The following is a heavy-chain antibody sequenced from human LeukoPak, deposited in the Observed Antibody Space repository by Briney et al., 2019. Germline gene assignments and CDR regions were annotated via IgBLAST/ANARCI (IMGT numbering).Heavy chain of an antibody. D-gene: IGHD3-16*02. V-gene: IGHV3-21*01. Sequence: GGSLRLSCAASGFTFSSYSMNWVRQAPGKGLEGVSSISSSSSYIYYADSVKGRFTISRDNAKNSLYLQMNSLRAEDTAVYYCAREIHLGELSPPLGAFVIWGQGTMVTVSS. CDR1: GFTFSSYS. J-gene: IGHJ3*02. CDR3: AREIHLGELSPPLGAFVI. CDR2: ISSSSSYI.